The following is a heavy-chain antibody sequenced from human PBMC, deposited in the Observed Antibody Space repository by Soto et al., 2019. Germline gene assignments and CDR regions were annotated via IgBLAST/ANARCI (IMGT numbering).Heavy chain of an antibody. CDR1: GYTFTSYG. CDR3: ARDVATYYDFWSGSDLYYFDY. V-gene: IGHV1-18*01. Sequence: ASVKVSCKASGYTFTSYGISWVRQAPGQGLEWMGWISAYNGNTNYAQKLQGRVTMTTDTSTSTAYMELRSLRSDDTAVYYCARDVATYYDFWSGSDLYYFDYWG. D-gene: IGHD3-3*01. CDR2: ISAYNGNT. J-gene: IGHJ4*01.